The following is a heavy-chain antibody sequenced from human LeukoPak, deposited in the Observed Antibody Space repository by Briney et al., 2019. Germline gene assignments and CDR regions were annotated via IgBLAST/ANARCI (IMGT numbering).Heavy chain of an antibody. Sequence: PGVSLRLSCVASGFTFTSHSLNWLRQAPGKGLEWVASISSNSDYILYAESVKGRFSISRDNARNSVYLQMNSLTAEDTALYYCARDWRNKYSNSWSRGEWYFDLRGRGTLVSVSS. V-gene: IGHV3-21*01. CDR3: ARDWRNKYSNSWSRGEWYFDL. D-gene: IGHD6-13*01. CDR2: ISSNSDYI. J-gene: IGHJ2*01. CDR1: GFTFTSHS.